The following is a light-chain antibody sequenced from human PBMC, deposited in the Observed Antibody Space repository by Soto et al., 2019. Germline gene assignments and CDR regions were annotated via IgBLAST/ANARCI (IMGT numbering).Light chain of an antibody. V-gene: IGLV2-23*01. Sequence: QSALTQPASVSGSPGQSITISCTGTSSDVGSYNLVSWYQQHPGKAPKLMIYEATKRPSGVSGRFSGSKSGNTASLTISGLQAEDEADYYCCSYAGSSTFYAFGTGTKLTVL. CDR3: CSYAGSSTFYA. CDR2: EAT. CDR1: SSDVGSYNL. J-gene: IGLJ1*01.